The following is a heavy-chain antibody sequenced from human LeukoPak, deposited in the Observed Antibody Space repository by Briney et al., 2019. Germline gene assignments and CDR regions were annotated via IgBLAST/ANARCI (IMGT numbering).Heavy chain of an antibody. Sequence: GGSLRLSCAASGFTFSNYWMSWVRQAPGNGLEWVANIKQDGSEKYYVDSVKGRFTISRDNAKASLYLQMNSLRAEDTAVYYCARVRFVRGQAGFDYLGQGTLVTVS. CDR1: GFTFSNYW. CDR3: ARVRFVRGQAGFDY. J-gene: IGHJ4*02. V-gene: IGHV3-7*01. CDR2: IKQDGSEK. D-gene: IGHD3-10*01.